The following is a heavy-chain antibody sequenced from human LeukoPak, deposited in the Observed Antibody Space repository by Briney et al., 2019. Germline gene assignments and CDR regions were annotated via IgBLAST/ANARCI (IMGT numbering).Heavy chain of an antibody. V-gene: IGHV1-69*06. CDR2: IIPIFGTA. D-gene: IGHD1-26*01. J-gene: IGHJ6*03. CDR1: GGTFSSYA. CDR3: ARGPRNSYSGSYYEYYYYYMDV. Sequence: GASVKVSCKASGGTFSSYAISWVRQAPGQGLEWMGGIIPIFGTANYAQKFQGRVTITADKSTSTAYMELSSLRSEDTAVYYCARGPRNSYSGSYYEYYYYYMDVWGKGTTVTVSS.